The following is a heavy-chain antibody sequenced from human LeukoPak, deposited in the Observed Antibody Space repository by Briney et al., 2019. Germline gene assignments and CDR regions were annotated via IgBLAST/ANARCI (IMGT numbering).Heavy chain of an antibody. V-gene: IGHV4-30-4*01. CDR2: IYYTETT. Sequence: SETLSLTCTVSGGSISSGDYYWGWIRQPPGKGLEWIGCIYYTETTYYNPSLKSRLTISVVASKNQFSLKLRSVTAADTAVYYCASADLTTVTSDAFDIWGQGTMVTVSS. D-gene: IGHD4-17*01. J-gene: IGHJ3*02. CDR3: ASADLTTVTSDAFDI. CDR1: GGSISSGDYY.